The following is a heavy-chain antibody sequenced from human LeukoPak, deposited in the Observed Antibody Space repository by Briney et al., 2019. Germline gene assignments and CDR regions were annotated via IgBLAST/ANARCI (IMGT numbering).Heavy chain of an antibody. Sequence: MSSETLSLTCTVSGGSISSYYWSWIRQPPGKGLGWIGYIYYSGSTNYNPSLKSRVTISVDTSKNQFSLKLSSVTAADTAVYYCARHIGCSSTSCFYYFDYWGQGTLVTVSS. CDR1: GGSISSYY. D-gene: IGHD2-2*01. V-gene: IGHV4-59*08. CDR3: ARHIGCSSTSCFYYFDY. CDR2: IYYSGST. J-gene: IGHJ4*02.